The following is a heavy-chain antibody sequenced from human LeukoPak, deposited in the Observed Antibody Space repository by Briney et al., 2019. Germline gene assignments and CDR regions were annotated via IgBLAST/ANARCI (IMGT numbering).Heavy chain of an antibody. CDR1: GGSISSSNW. CDR3: ARDETKGGYSYGRHRHGMDV. Sequence: SETLSLTCAVSGGSISSSNWWSWGRQPPGKGLEWIGEIYHSGSTNYNPSLKSRVTISVDKSKNQFSLKLSSVTAADTAVYYCARDETKGGYSYGRHRHGMDVWGKGTTVTVSS. J-gene: IGHJ6*04. V-gene: IGHV4-4*02. CDR2: IYHSGST. D-gene: IGHD5-18*01.